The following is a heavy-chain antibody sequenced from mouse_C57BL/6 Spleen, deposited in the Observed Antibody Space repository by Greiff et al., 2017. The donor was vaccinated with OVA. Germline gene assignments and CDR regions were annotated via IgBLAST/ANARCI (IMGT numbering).Heavy chain of an antibody. CDR3: ARGGSTVVATRYCDD. CDR2: IHPNSGST. CDR1: GYTFTSYW. D-gene: IGHD1-1*01. Sequence: VQLQQSGAELVKPGASVKLSCKASGYTFTSYWMHWVKQRPGQGLEWIGMIHPNSGSTNYNEKFKSKATLTVDKSSSTAYMQLSSLTSEDSAVYCGARGGSTVVATRYCDDWGQGTTLTVSS. V-gene: IGHV1-64*01. J-gene: IGHJ2*01.